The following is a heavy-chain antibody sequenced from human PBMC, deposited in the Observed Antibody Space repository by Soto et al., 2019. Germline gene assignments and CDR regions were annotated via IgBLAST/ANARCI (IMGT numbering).Heavy chain of an antibody. CDR2: INPSGGST. D-gene: IGHD4-17*01. Sequence: ASVKVSCTASGYTFTIYYIHWVRQAPGQGLEWMGIINPSGGSTTYAQKFQGRVTMTRDTSTSTVYMELSSLRSEDTAVYYCTRAPSYGAFDIWGQGTMVTVSS. CDR3: TRAPSYGAFDI. V-gene: IGHV1-46*03. CDR1: GYTFTIYY. J-gene: IGHJ3*02.